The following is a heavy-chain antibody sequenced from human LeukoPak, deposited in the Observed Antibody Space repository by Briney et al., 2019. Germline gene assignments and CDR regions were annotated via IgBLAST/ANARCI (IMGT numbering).Heavy chain of an antibody. CDR3: VKSNSRYQPWTLDI. CDR1: SGSFRTYY. J-gene: IGHJ3*02. D-gene: IGHD2-2*01. Sequence: SETLSLTCTVSSGSFRTYYWSWIRQPPGKGLEWIGYIFYDEGTSYNPSLKSRVTISVDTSNNQLSLKVNSVTAADTAMYYCVKSNSRYQPWTLDIWGRGTMVTVSS. V-gene: IGHV4-59*01. CDR2: IFYDEGT.